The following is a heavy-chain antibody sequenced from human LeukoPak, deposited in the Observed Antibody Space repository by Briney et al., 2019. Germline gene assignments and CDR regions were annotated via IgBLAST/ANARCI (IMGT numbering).Heavy chain of an antibody. Sequence: GGSLRLSCAASGFTFTKAWMNWVRQAPGKGLEWVSYISGSSSTIYYADSVKGRFTISRDSAKNSLYLQMNSLRAEDTAVYYCAREAGYSYALGYWGQGTLVTVSS. D-gene: IGHD5-18*01. CDR2: ISGSSSTI. V-gene: IGHV3-48*01. J-gene: IGHJ4*02. CDR1: GFTFTKAW. CDR3: AREAGYSYALGY.